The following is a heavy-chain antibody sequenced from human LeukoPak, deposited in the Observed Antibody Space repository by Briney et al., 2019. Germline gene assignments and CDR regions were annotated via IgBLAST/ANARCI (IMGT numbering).Heavy chain of an antibody. J-gene: IGHJ4*02. D-gene: IGHD3-22*01. CDR1: GGSISSSSYY. V-gene: IGHV4-39*07. Sequence: PSETLPLTCTVSGGSISSSSYYWGWIRQPPGKGLEWIGSIYYSGSTYYNPSLKSRVTISVDTSKNQFSLKLSSVTAADTAVYYCARDKHYYDSSGYYFDYWGQGTLVTVSS. CDR3: ARDKHYYDSSGYYFDY. CDR2: IYYSGST.